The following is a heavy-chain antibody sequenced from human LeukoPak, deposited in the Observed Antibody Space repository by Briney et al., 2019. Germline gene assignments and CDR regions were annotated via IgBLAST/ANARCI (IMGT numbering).Heavy chain of an antibody. CDR1: GFTFSSYW. CDR3: AKDRVSGSYFDY. D-gene: IGHD5/OR15-5a*01. Sequence: PGGSLRLSCAASGFTFSSYWMSWVRQAPGKGLEWVAFIRYDGSNKYYADSVKGRFTISRDNSKNTPYLQMNSLRAEDTAVYYCAKDRVSGSYFDYWGQGTLVTVSS. V-gene: IGHV3-30*02. CDR2: IRYDGSNK. J-gene: IGHJ4*02.